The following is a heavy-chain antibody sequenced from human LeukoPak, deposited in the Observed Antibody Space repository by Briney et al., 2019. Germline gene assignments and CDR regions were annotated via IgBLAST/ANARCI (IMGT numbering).Heavy chain of an antibody. V-gene: IGHV3-23*01. Sequence: GGSLRLSCAASGFTFNTYAMSWVRQAPGKGLEWVSGISGNGGSIYYADSVKGRFTISRDNSKNTLYLQMNSLRAEDTAVYYCAKGSSGWSPFDSWGQGTQVTVSS. CDR1: GFTFNTYA. D-gene: IGHD6-19*01. CDR2: ISGNGGSI. CDR3: AKGSSGWSPFDS. J-gene: IGHJ4*02.